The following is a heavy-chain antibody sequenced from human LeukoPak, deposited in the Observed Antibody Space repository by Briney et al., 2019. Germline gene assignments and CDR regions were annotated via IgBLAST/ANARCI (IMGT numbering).Heavy chain of an antibody. CDR3: AKDREPGIAAAGEFDY. J-gene: IGHJ4*02. CDR1: GFTFDDYA. CDR2: LSGDCGST. V-gene: IGHV3-43*02. D-gene: IGHD6-13*01. Sequence: PGGSLRLSCAASGFTFDDYAMHWVRQAPGKGLEWVSLLSGDCGSTYYADSVKGRFTISRDNSKNSLYLQMNSLRTEDTALHYCAKDREPGIAAAGEFDYWGQGTLVTVSS.